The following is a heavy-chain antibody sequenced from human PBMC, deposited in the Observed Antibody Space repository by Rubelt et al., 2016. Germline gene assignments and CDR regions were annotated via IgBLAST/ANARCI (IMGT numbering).Heavy chain of an antibody. CDR1: GYTFTSYA. D-gene: IGHD1-26*01. J-gene: IGHJ6*02. V-gene: IGHV1-3*01. CDR2: INAGNGNQ. CDR3: ARDGSGSYRPNYYYGMDG. Sequence: QVQLVQSGAEVKKPGASVKVSCKASGYTFTSYAMHWVRQAPGQRLEWMGWINAGNGNQQYSQKFQGRVTITRDTSSSTAYMELRSLRSDDTAVYYWARDGSGSYRPNYYYGMDGWGQGTTVTVSS.